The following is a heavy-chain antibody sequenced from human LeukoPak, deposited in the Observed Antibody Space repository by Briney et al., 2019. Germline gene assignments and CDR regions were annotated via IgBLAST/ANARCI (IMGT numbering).Heavy chain of an antibody. CDR2: ISYDGSNK. CDR3: ARCLGGDLRPYYYYGMDV. D-gene: IGHD3-16*01. V-gene: IGHV3-30-3*01. J-gene: IGHJ6*02. Sequence: GGSLRLSCAASGFTFSSYAMHWVRQAPGKGLEWVAVISYDGSNKYYADSVKGRFTISRDNSKNTLYLQMYSLRAEDTAVYYCARCLGGDLRPYYYYGMDVWGQGTTVTVSS. CDR1: GFTFSSYA.